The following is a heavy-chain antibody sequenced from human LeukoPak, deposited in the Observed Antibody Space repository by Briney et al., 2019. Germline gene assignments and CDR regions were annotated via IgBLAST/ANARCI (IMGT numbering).Heavy chain of an antibody. Sequence: PSETLSLTCTVSGDSISSYYWSWIRQPAGKGLEWIGRIYPTGSTNYNSSLKSRVTMSVDPSKNQFSLNLISVTAADTAVYFCARGRTTLLRSYYFDLWGQGILVTVSS. CDR2: IYPTGST. V-gene: IGHV4-4*07. CDR3: ARGRTTLLRSYYFDL. D-gene: IGHD1-7*01. J-gene: IGHJ4*02. CDR1: GDSISSYY.